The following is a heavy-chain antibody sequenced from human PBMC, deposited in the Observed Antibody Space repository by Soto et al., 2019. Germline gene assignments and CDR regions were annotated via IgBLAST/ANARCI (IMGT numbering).Heavy chain of an antibody. CDR2: ISYDGGNK. J-gene: IGHJ4*02. V-gene: IGHV3-30*18. Sequence: QVQLVESGGGVVQPGRSLRRSCAASGFTFSSYGMHWVRQAPGKGLEGVAFISYDGGNKYYADSVKGRFTISRDNSKNTLYLQMNSLRAEDTAVYYCAKDPEIYGTPPDYWGQGTLVTVSS. CDR3: AKDPEIYGTPPDY. CDR1: GFTFSSYG. D-gene: IGHD4-17*01.